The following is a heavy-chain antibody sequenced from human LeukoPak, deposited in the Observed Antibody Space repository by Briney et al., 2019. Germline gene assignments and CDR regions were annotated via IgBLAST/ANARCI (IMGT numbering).Heavy chain of an antibody. D-gene: IGHD4-23*01. J-gene: IGHJ4*02. CDR3: ARGRPHGNDY. CDR2: IASDGSST. V-gene: IGHV3-74*01. Sequence: TGGSLILSCAASGFTFSSYWMNWVRQAPGKGLVWVSRIASDGSSTTYADSVKGRFSISRDNAKNTLYLQMNSLRVEDTAVYYCARGRPHGNDYWGQGTLVTVSS. CDR1: GFTFSSYW.